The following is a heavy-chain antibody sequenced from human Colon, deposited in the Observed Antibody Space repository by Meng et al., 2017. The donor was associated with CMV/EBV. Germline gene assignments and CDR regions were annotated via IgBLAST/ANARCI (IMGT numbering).Heavy chain of an antibody. D-gene: IGHD3-3*01. J-gene: IGHJ3*01. CDR1: GFSLNYYE. V-gene: IGHV3-48*03. Sequence: GGSLRLSCEASGFSLNYYEMNWVRQAPGKGLEWVAYISSTGMTIQYAESVKGRFTISRDNAKNSLYLQMDGLRAEDTAVYYCARDVFRGEAFDVWGQGTMVTVSS. CDR2: ISSTGMTI. CDR3: ARDVFRGEAFDV.